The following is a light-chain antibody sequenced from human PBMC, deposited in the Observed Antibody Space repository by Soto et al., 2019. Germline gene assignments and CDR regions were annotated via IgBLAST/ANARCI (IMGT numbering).Light chain of an antibody. Sequence: QSALTQPPSASGSPGQSVTISFTGTSSDVGGYNYVSWYQQHPGKAPKLMIYEVSKRPSGVPDRCSGSKSGNTASLTVSGLQAEDEADYYCSSYAGSNNLVFVGGTKVTVL. CDR1: SSDVGGYNY. CDR2: EVS. CDR3: SSYAGSNNLV. J-gene: IGLJ2*01. V-gene: IGLV2-8*01.